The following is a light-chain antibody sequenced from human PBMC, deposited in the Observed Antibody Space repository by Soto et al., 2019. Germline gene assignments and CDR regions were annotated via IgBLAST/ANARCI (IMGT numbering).Light chain of an antibody. J-gene: IGKJ3*01. CDR2: AAS. CDR1: QRVSSSL. V-gene: IGKV3-20*01. CDR3: QTYGDSLFT. Sequence: EIVLTQSPGTLSLSPGERATLSCRASQRVSSSLIAWYQQKPGQAPRPLISAASSRATGIPDRFSGSGSGTDFTLTISSLEPEDFAVYYCQTYGDSLFTFGPGTKV.